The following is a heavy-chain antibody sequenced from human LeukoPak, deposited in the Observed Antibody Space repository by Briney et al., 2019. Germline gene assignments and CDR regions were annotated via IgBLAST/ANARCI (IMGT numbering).Heavy chain of an antibody. D-gene: IGHD3-9*01. CDR3: ARKLRYFDWSYFDY. Sequence: GGSLRLSCAASGFTFSSYSMNWVRQAPGKGLEWVSSISSSSSYIYYADSVKGRFTISRDNAKNSLYLQMNSLRAEDTAVYYCARKLRYFDWSYFDYWGQGTLVTVSS. V-gene: IGHV3-21*01. J-gene: IGHJ4*02. CDR1: GFTFSSYS. CDR2: ISSSSSYI.